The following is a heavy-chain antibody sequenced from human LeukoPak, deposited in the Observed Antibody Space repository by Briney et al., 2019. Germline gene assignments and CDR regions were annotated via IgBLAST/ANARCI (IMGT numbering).Heavy chain of an antibody. Sequence: ASVTVSFKASGGTFSSYAISWVRQAPGQGLEWMGGIIPIFGTANYAQKFQGRVTITADESTSTAYMELSSLRSEDTAVYYCARDYKPAYYYDSSGYYSKDYWGQGTLVTVSS. V-gene: IGHV1-69*13. J-gene: IGHJ4*02. CDR3: ARDYKPAYYYDSSGYYSKDY. CDR2: IIPIFGTA. CDR1: GGTFSSYA. D-gene: IGHD3-22*01.